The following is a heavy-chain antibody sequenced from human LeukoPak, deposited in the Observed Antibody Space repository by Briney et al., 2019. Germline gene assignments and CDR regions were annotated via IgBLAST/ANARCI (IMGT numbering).Heavy chain of an antibody. CDR1: GFTFSGSA. J-gene: IGHJ6*03. Sequence: PGGSLRLSCAASGFTFSGSAMHWVRQASGKGLEWVGRIRSKANSYATAYAASVKGRFTISRDDSKNTAYLQMNSLKTEDTAVYYCTRHRPIGQLESRGYYYYYMDVWGKGTTVTVSS. D-gene: IGHD6-13*01. CDR3: TRHRPIGQLESRGYYYYYMDV. CDR2: IRSKANSYAT. V-gene: IGHV3-73*01.